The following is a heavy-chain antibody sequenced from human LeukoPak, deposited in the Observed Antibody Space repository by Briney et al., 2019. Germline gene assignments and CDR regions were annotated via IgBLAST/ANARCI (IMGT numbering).Heavy chain of an antibody. CDR2: IYYSGST. Sequence: PSETLSLTCTVSGGSISSYYWSWIRQPPGKGLEWIGYIYYSGSTNYNPSLKSRVTISVDTSKNQFPLKLSSVTAADTAVYYCARLLRVGYCSTTSCNWFDPWGQGTLVTVSS. V-gene: IGHV4-59*01. CDR3: ARLLRVGYCSTTSCNWFDP. J-gene: IGHJ5*02. D-gene: IGHD2-2*03. CDR1: GGSISSYY.